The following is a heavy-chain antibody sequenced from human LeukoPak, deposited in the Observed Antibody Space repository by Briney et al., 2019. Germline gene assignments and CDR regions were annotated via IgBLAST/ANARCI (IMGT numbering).Heavy chain of an antibody. J-gene: IGHJ4*02. V-gene: IGHV1-18*01. CDR2: ISAYNGNT. CDR3: ARDNGGVYYDFWSGYCYFDY. CDR1: GYTFTSYG. D-gene: IGHD3-3*01. Sequence: ASVKVSCKASGYTFTSYGISWVRQAPGQGLEWMGWISAYNGNTNYAQKLQGRVTMTTDTSTSTAYMELGSLRSDDTAVYYCARDNGGVYYDFWSGYCYFDYWGQGTLVTVSS.